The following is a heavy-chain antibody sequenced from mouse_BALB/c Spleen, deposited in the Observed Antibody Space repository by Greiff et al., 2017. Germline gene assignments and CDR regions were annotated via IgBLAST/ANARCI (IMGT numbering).Heavy chain of an antibody. CDR2: IWAGGST. J-gene: IGHJ4*01. V-gene: IGHV2-9*02. CDR3: ARGWLLPYYYAMDY. D-gene: IGHD2-3*01. CDR1: GFSLTSYG. Sequence: QVQLKQSGPGLVAPSQSLSITCTVSGFSLTSYGVHWVRQPPGKGLEWLGVIWAGGSTNYNSALMSRLSLSKDNSKSQVFLKMNSLQTDDTAMYYCARGWLLPYYYAMDYWGQGTSVTVSS.